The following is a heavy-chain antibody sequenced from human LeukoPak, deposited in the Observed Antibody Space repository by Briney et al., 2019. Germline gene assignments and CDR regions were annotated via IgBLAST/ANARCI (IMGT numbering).Heavy chain of an antibody. Sequence: SETLSHTCTVSCGSISSYYWSWIRQPPGKGLEWIGYIYYSGSTNYNPSLKSRVTISVDTSKNQFSLKLSSVTAADTAVYYCAKTANYDSSGYYYVDYWGQGTLVTVSS. D-gene: IGHD3-22*01. CDR1: CGSISSYY. V-gene: IGHV4-59*01. CDR2: IYYSGST. J-gene: IGHJ4*02. CDR3: AKTANYDSSGYYYVDY.